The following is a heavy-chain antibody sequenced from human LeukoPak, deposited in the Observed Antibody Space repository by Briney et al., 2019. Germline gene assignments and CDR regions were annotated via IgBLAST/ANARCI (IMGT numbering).Heavy chain of an antibody. V-gene: IGHV3-7*03. D-gene: IGHD1/OR15-1a*01. CDR1: GFTFNNYW. CDR2: IKQDGSGL. CDR3: ARDPGRTGFDY. Sequence: PGGSLRLSCAASGFTFNNYWMSWVRQAPGKGLEWVANIKQDGSGLYYEESVKGRFTISRDNAKNSLYLRMTSLRAEDTAVYYCARDPGRTGFDYWGQGTLVTVSS. J-gene: IGHJ4*02.